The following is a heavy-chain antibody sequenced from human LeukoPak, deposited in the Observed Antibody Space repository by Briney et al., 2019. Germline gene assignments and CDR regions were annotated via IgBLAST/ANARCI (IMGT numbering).Heavy chain of an antibody. V-gene: IGHV1-69*13. CDR1: GGTFISYA. Sequence: SVKVSCKASGGTFISYAISWVRQAPGQGLEWMGGIIPIFGTANYAQKFQGRVTITADESTSTAYMELSSLRSEGTAVYYCARGGYNWNYGAFDIWGQGTMVTVSS. D-gene: IGHD1-7*01. CDR3: ARGGYNWNYGAFDI. J-gene: IGHJ3*02. CDR2: IIPIFGTA.